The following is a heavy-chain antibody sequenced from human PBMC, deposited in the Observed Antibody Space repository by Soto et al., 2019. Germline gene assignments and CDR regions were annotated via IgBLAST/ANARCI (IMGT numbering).Heavy chain of an antibody. CDR2: INTDGSRT. Sequence: EVQLVESGGGLVQPGGSLRLSCAASGFTFSSYWMHWVRQAPGKGLVWVSRINTDGSRTSYADSVKGRFTISRDNAKNTVYLQMNSLRDEETAVYYCARVKSGSYDWFDPWGQGTLVTVSS. D-gene: IGHD3-10*01. CDR3: ARVKSGSYDWFDP. J-gene: IGHJ5*02. CDR1: GFTFSSYW. V-gene: IGHV3-74*01.